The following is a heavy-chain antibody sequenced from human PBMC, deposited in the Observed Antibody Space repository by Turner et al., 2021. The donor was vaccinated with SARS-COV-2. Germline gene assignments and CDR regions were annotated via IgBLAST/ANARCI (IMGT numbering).Heavy chain of an antibody. CDR2: LDLEAHET. Sequence: QVQLAQSGAEVKKPGASVKVSCKVSGYSLTELSIHWVRQAPGKGLEWIGSLDLEAHETIRAQKFQNRIILSEDKSSDTAVMELSGLRFEDTAIYYCSTRWDIVGRANGLDVWGQGTRVTVSS. J-gene: IGHJ6*02. V-gene: IGHV1-24*01. CDR1: GYSLTELS. CDR3: STRWDIVGRANGLDV. D-gene: IGHD5-12*01.